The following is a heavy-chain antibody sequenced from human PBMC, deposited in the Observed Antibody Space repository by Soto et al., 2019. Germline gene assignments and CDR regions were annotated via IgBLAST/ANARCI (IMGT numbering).Heavy chain of an antibody. J-gene: IGHJ6*02. CDR3: ARANSSSSGSFYYYYYYGMDV. CDR2: IYYSGST. D-gene: IGHD6-6*01. CDR1: GGSISSGGYY. Sequence: QVQLQESGPGLVKPSQTLSLTCTVSGGSISSGGYYWSWIRQHPGKGLEWIGYIYYSGSTYYNPSLKSRVTISVDTSKNQFSLKLSSVTAADTAVYYCARANSSSSGSFYYYYYYGMDVWGQGTTVTVSS. V-gene: IGHV4-31*03.